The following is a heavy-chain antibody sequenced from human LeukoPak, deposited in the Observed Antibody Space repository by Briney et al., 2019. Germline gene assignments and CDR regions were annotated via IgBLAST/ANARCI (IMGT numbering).Heavy chain of an antibody. D-gene: IGHD2-15*01. Sequence: GGSLRLSCAASGFTFSNCAMSWVRQAPGKGLEWVSVISGSGDSTYHADSVKGRFTISRDNSNNTLYLQMNSLRAEDTAIYYCAKVRSAVVAAATNYWGQGTLVTVSS. J-gene: IGHJ4*02. CDR2: ISGSGDST. CDR1: GFTFSNCA. V-gene: IGHV3-23*01. CDR3: AKVRSAVVAAATNY.